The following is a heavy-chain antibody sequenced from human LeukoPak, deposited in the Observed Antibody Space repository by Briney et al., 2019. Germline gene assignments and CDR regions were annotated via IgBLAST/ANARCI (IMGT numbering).Heavy chain of an antibody. CDR2: IYHSGST. Sequence: KPSETLSLTCAVSGGSISSGGYSWSWIRQPPGKGLEWIGYIYHSGSTYYNPSLKSRVTISVDRSKNQFSLKLSSVTAADTAVYYCARDFQGNFDYWGQGTLVTVSS. CDR3: ARDFQGNFDY. J-gene: IGHJ4*02. CDR1: GGSISSGGYS. V-gene: IGHV4-30-2*01. D-gene: IGHD2/OR15-2a*01.